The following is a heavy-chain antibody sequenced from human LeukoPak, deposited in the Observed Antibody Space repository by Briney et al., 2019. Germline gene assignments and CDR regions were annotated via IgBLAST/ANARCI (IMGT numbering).Heavy chain of an antibody. J-gene: IGHJ4*02. D-gene: IGHD5-12*01. CDR1: GDSVSSNSAA. V-gene: IGHV6-1*01. CDR2: TYYRSKWYN. Sequence: SQTLSLTCAISGDSVSSNSAAWNWIRQSPSRGLEWLGRTYYRSKWYNDYAVSVKSRITINPDTSKNQFSLQLNSVTPEDTAVYYCARGGGYSGYDYFGPRIRPFDYWGQGTLVTVSS. CDR3: ARGGGYSGYDYFGPRIRPFDY.